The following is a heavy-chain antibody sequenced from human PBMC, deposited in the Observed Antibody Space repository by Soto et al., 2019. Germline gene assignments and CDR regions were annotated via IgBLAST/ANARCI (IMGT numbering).Heavy chain of an antibody. CDR2: TSGSGGST. V-gene: IGHV3-23*01. D-gene: IGHD5-18*01. Sequence: GGSLRLSCAASGFTFSSYAMHWVRQAPGKGLEWVSATSGSGGSTYYADSVKGRFTISRDNSKNTLYLQMNSLRAEDTAVYYWAKDGGYSFEIDYWGQGTLVTVSS. J-gene: IGHJ4*02. CDR3: AKDGGYSFEIDY. CDR1: GFTFSSYA.